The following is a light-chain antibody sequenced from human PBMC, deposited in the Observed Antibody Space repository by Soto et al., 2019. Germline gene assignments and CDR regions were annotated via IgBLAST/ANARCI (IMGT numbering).Light chain of an antibody. CDR3: QHYNSYSEA. J-gene: IGKJ1*01. Sequence: DIHPTQFPSTLSGSVGDRVTIPCPASQTISSWLAWYQQKPGKAPKLLIYKASTLKSGVPSRFSGSGSGTEFTLTISSLQPDDFATYYCQHYNSYSEAFGQGTKVDIK. CDR1: QTISSW. V-gene: IGKV1-5*03. CDR2: KAS.